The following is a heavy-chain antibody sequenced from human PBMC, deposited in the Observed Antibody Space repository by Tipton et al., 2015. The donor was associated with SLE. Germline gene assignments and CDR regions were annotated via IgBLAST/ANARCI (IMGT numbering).Heavy chain of an antibody. CDR2: IHHTGRT. J-gene: IGHJ3*02. V-gene: IGHV4-59*11. D-gene: IGHD2-21*02. CDR1: GGSISSHY. Sequence: PGLVKPSETLSPTCTVSGGSISSHYWTWIRQPPGKGLEWIGYIHHTGRTKYNPSLKSRVTILVDTSKNQFSLTLSSVTAADTAVYFCARVGDMTTIVQGYAFDIWGQGTMVTVSP. CDR3: ARVGDMTTIVQGYAFDI.